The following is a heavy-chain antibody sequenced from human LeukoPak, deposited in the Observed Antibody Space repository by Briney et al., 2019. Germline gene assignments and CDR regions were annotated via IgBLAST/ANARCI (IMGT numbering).Heavy chain of an antibody. D-gene: IGHD3-3*01. CDR2: IYYSGST. J-gene: IGHJ4*02. CDR1: GGSIIIFY. Sequence: SETLSLTCSVTGGSIIIFYCTWIRQPPGKGLEWIGYIYYSGSTNYNPSLKSRVTISVDTSKNQFSLKLSSVTAADTAVHYCARQYDCWSGLFDSWGKGQLVTVSS. V-gene: IGHV4-59*08. CDR3: ARQYDCWSGLFDS.